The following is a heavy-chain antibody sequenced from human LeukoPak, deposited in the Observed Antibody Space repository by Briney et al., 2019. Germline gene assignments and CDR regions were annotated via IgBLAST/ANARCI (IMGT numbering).Heavy chain of an antibody. CDR1: GGSISSYY. CDR2: IYTSGST. Sequence: PSETLSLTCTVSGGSISSYYWSWIRQPAGKGLEWIGRIYTSGSTNYNPSLKSRVTMSVDTSKKQYSLKLSSVTAADTAVYYCASYRGYCSSTSCYGRYDAFDIWGQGTMVTVSS. J-gene: IGHJ3*02. D-gene: IGHD2-2*01. CDR3: ASYRGYCSSTSCYGRYDAFDI. V-gene: IGHV4-4*07.